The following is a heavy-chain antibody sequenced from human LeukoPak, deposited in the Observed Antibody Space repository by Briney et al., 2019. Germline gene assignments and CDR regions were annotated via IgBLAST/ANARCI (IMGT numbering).Heavy chain of an antibody. J-gene: IGHJ4*02. V-gene: IGHV4-34*01. CDR2: INHSGST. CDR1: GGSFSGYY. CDR3: ALRDSSGYYPDY. Sequence: SETLSLTCAVYGGSFSGYYWSWIRQPPGKGLEWIGEINHSGSTNYNPSLKSRVTISVDTSKNQFSLKLSSVNAADTAVYYCALRDSSGYYPDYWGQGTLVTVSS. D-gene: IGHD3-22*01.